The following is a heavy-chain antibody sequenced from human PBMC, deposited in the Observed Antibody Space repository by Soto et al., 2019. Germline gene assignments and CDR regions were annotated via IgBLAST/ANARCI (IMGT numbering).Heavy chain of an antibody. J-gene: IGHJ4*02. CDR2: INAGNGDT. CDR3: ARNGVGTYHFDY. CDR1: GYTFTSYA. D-gene: IGHD1-1*01. Sequence: QVQLVQSGAEVKKPGASVKVSCKPSGYTFTSYAMHWVRQAPGQRLEWMGWINAGNGDTKYSQKFQGRVTLTRDTSASTAYMELSSLRSEDTAVYYFARNGVGTYHFDYWGQGTLVTVSS. V-gene: IGHV1-3*01.